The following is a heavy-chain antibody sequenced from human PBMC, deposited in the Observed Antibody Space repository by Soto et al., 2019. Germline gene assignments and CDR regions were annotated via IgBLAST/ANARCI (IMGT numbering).Heavy chain of an antibody. CDR2: LDYGEGER. J-gene: IGHJ4*02. D-gene: IGHD4-17*01. CDR1: GHTLSGLL. CDR3: AAGVTTFDY. V-gene: IGHV1-24*01. Sequence: GASVKVSCKGSGHTLSGLLMHWVRQAPGKGLEWMGSLDYGEGERNFAHRFQGRVTVTEDTSSDTAYMDLSSLKSEDTAVYYCAAGVTTFDYWGQGTLVTVSS.